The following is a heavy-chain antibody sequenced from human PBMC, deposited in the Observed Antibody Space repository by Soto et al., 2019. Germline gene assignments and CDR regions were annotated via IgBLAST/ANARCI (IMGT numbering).Heavy chain of an antibody. Sequence: SVKVSCKASGGTFSSYAISWVRQAPGQGLEWMGGIIPIFGTANYAQKFQGRVTITADESTSTAYMELSSLRSEDTAVYYCARLEIGVVTRYYYGMDVWGQGTTVTVSS. CDR2: IIPIFGTA. D-gene: IGHD3-3*01. CDR1: GGTFSSYA. J-gene: IGHJ6*02. V-gene: IGHV1-69*13. CDR3: ARLEIGVVTRYYYGMDV.